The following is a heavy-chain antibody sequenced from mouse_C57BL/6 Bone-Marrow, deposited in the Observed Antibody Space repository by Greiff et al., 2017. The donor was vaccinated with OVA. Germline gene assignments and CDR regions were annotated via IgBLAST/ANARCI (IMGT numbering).Heavy chain of an antibody. Sequence: QVQLQQPGAELVKPGASVKLSCKASGYTFTSYWMHWVKQRPGQGLEWIGMIHPNSGSTNYNEKFKSKATLTVDKSSSTAYMQLSSLTSEDSAVYYCARGGVTTVVNYYAMDYWGQGTSVTVSS. CDR1: GYTFTSYW. CDR3: ARGGVTTVVNYYAMDY. D-gene: IGHD1-1*01. J-gene: IGHJ4*01. V-gene: IGHV1-64*01. CDR2: IHPNSGST.